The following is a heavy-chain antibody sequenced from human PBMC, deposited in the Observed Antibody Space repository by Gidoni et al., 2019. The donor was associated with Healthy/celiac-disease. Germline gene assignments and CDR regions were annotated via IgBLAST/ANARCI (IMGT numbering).Heavy chain of an antibody. CDR2: ISSSSSTI. CDR1: GFTLSSYS. J-gene: IGHJ4*02. D-gene: IGHD3-22*01. V-gene: IGHV3-48*01. Sequence: EVQLVESGGGLVQPGGSLRLSCAASGFTLSSYSMNWVRQAPGKGLEWVSYISSSSSTIYYADSVKGRFTISRDNAKNSLYLQMNSLRAEDTAVYYCARDRPYYYDSSGYPPDYWGQGILVTVSS. CDR3: ARDRPYYYDSSGYPPDY.